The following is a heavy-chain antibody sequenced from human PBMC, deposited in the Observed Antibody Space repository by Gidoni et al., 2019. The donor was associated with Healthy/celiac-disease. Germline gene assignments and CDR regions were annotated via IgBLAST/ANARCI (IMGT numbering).Heavy chain of an antibody. D-gene: IGHD3-3*01. CDR3: ARGVVIWSGYYFDY. CDR1: GGSIRSSSYY. Sequence: QLQLQESGPGLVKPSETLSLTCTVSGGSIRSSSYYWGWIRQPPGKGREWIGSIYYSGSTYYNPSLKSRVTISVDTSKNQFSLKLSSVTAADTAVYYCARGVVIWSGYYFDYWGQGTLVTVSS. CDR2: IYYSGST. J-gene: IGHJ4*02. V-gene: IGHV4-39*01.